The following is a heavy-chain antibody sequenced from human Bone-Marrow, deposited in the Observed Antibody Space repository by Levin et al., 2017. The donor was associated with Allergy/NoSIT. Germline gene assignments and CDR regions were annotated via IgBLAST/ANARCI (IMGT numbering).Heavy chain of an antibody. CDR2: ISGSGGST. V-gene: IGHV3-23*01. CDR1: GFTFSSYA. J-gene: IGHJ4*02. D-gene: IGHD2-15*01. CDR3: AKDHRSGGSCYSDY. Sequence: GASVKVSCAASGFTFSSYAMSWVRQAPGKGLEWVSAISGSGGSTYYADSVKGRFTISRDNSKNTLYLQMNSLRAEDTAVYYCAKDHRSGGSCYSDYWGQGTLVTVSS.